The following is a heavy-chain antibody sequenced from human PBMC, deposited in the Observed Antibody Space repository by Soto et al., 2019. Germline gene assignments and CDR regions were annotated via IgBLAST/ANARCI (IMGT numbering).Heavy chain of an antibody. CDR2: IYYSGST. Sequence: QVQLQESGPGLVKPSETLSLTCTVSGGSISSYYWSWIRQPPGKGLEWIGYIYYSGSTNYNPSLTSRVTISLDTSKNHFSLKLNSMTAADTAVYYCARHNYGSGSTYFDYWGQGTLVTVSS. CDR3: ARHNYGSGSTYFDY. V-gene: IGHV4-59*08. CDR1: GGSISSYY. J-gene: IGHJ4*02. D-gene: IGHD3-10*01.